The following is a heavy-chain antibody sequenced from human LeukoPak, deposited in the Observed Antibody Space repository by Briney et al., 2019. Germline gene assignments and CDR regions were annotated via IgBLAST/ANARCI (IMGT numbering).Heavy chain of an antibody. D-gene: IGHD3-10*01. V-gene: IGHV5-51*01. CDR3: ARSMVRGVITFDY. CDR2: IYPGDSDT. CDR1: GYSFTSYW. Sequence: GESLKISCKGSGYSFTSYWIGWVRPMPGKGLEWMGIIYPGDSDTRYSPSFQGQVTISADKSIGTAYLQWSSLKASDTAMYYCARSMVRGVITFDYWGQGTLVTVSS. J-gene: IGHJ4*02.